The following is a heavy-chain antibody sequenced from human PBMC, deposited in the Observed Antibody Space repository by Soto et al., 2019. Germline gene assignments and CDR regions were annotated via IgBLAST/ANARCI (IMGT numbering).Heavy chain of an antibody. D-gene: IGHD3-22*01. Sequence: GASVKVSCKASGYTFTSYGISWVRQAPGQGLEWMGWIIPFFGTASYAQKFQGRVTITADESTSTAYMELSSLRSEDTAVYYFASPLTYYYDSSGYYSFDYWGQGTLVTVSS. CDR2: IIPFFGTA. CDR1: GYTFTSYG. V-gene: IGHV1-69*13. CDR3: ASPLTYYYDSSGYYSFDY. J-gene: IGHJ4*02.